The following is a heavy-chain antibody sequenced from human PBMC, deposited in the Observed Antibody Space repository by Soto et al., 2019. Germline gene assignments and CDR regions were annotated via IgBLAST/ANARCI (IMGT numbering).Heavy chain of an antibody. Sequence: ASVKVSCKDSGGLFSSFAISWVRQAPGQGLEWMGGIIHVFGTTNYAQKFQGRVTITADESTNTAYMELSSLTSDDSAMYYCARGGGPYVWFNEFWGQGTQVTVSS. V-gene: IGHV1-69*13. CDR1: GGLFSSFA. J-gene: IGHJ4*02. CDR3: ARGGGPYVWFNEF. D-gene: IGHD3-16*01. CDR2: IIHVFGTT.